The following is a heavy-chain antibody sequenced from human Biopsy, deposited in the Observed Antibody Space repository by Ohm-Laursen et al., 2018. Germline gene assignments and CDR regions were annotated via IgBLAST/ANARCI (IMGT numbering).Heavy chain of an antibody. CDR3: ARGYSRRVSIFEASIYWFDT. D-gene: IGHD6-6*01. Sequence: SVKVSCKASGYSFSTYDVNWVRQAREQGLEWMGWMIPSSGKTGYAQRFQGRVTLTMNTSISTAYMELSGLRSEDTAVYFCARGYSRRVSIFEASIYWFDTWGQGTLVTVSS. CDR2: MIPSSGKT. J-gene: IGHJ5*02. CDR1: GYSFSTYD. V-gene: IGHV1-8*01.